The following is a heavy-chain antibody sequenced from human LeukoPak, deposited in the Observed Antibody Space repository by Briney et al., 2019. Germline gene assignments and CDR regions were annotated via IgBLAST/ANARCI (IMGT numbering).Heavy chain of an antibody. Sequence: SQTLSLTCTVSGGSISSGDYYWSWIRQPPGKGLEWIGYIYYSGSTNYNPSLKSRVTISVDTSKNQFSLKLSSVTAADTAVYYCARGMTTNYYYYYGMDVWGQGTTVTVSS. D-gene: IGHD4-11*01. J-gene: IGHJ6*02. CDR1: GGSISSGDYY. CDR3: ARGMTTNYYYYYGMDV. CDR2: IYYSGST. V-gene: IGHV4-61*08.